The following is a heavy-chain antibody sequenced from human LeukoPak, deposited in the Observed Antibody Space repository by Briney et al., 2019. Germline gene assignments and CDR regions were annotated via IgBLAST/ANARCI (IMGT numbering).Heavy chain of an antibody. CDR1: GFTFSDYY. D-gene: IGHD1-26*01. CDR2: ISSSGSTI. V-gene: IGHV3-11*01. CDR3: ARDLEVGATFCDY. J-gene: IGHJ4*02. Sequence: GGSLRLSSAASGFTFSDYYMSWIRQAPGKGLEWVSYISSSGSTIYYADSVKGRFTISRDNAKNSLYLQMNSLRAEDTAVCYCARDLEVGATFCDYWGQGTLVTVSS.